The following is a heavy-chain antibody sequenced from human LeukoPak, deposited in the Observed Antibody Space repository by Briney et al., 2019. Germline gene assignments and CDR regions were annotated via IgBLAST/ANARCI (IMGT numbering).Heavy chain of an antibody. CDR3: ERGVRWFGELSDWFDP. CDR1: GVSISVYY. J-gene: IGHJ5*02. CDR2: IYYSGST. V-gene: IGHV4-59*01. D-gene: IGHD3-10*01. Sequence: PSETLSLTCTVSGVSISVYYRSWIRQPPGKGLEWIGYIYYSGSTNYNPSIKSRVTISVDTSKNQFSLKLSSVTAADTAVYYCERGVRWFGELSDWFDPWGQGTLVTVSS.